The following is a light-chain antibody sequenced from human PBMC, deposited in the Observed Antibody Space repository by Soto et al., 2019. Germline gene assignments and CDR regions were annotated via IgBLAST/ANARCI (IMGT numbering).Light chain of an antibody. V-gene: IGKV4-1*01. CDR3: MQYYSMYT. J-gene: IGKJ2*01. CDR1: QNVLYSSNNKNY. CDR2: WAS. Sequence: DIVLTQSPDSLAVSLGERATINCRSSQNVLYSSNNKNYLAWYQQKPGQPPKLLFYWASTRESGVPDRFSGSGSETDFTLTISSLQAEDVEVDYCMQYYSMYTLGQGNKLEIK.